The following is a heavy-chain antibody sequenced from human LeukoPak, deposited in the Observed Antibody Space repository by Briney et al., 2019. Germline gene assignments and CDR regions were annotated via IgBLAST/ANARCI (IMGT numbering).Heavy chain of an antibody. V-gene: IGHV4-4*07. D-gene: IGHD3-22*01. CDR3: ARIYYDSSGYYPDY. Sequence: SETLSLTCAVSGDSISSYYWSWIRQPAGKGLEWIGRIYTSGSTNYNPSLKSRVTISVDTSKNQFSLKLSSVTAADTAVYYCARIYYDSSGYYPDYWGQGTLVTVSS. J-gene: IGHJ4*02. CDR1: GDSISSYY. CDR2: IYTSGST.